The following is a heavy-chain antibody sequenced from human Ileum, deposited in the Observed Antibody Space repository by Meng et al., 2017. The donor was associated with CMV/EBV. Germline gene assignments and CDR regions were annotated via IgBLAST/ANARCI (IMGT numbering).Heavy chain of an antibody. Sequence: ASVKVSCKASGYTFTTYDINWVRQATGQGLEWMGWMNPNSGNTGYAQKFQGRVTITRDTSISTAYLELTSLRSEDTAVYYCARSPAARSYFDDWGQGTLVTVSS. CDR3: ARSPAARSYFDD. D-gene: IGHD2-2*01. CDR2: MNPNSGNT. J-gene: IGHJ4*02. CDR1: GYTFTTYD. V-gene: IGHV1-8*01.